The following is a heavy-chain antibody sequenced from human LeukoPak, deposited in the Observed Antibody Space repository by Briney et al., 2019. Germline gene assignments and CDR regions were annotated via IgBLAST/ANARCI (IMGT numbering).Heavy chain of an antibody. D-gene: IGHD1-7*01. V-gene: IGHV3-66*01. J-gene: IGHJ5*02. CDR1: GVTISNNY. CDR2: IYSGGDT. Sequence: GGSLRLSCAASGVTISNNYMNSVREAPGKRVEWVSLIYSGGDTYYADSVTGRFTISRDHSKNTLYLQMNSLRVEDTAVYYCARDPPAVRTNTYAWGQGTLVTVSS. CDR3: ARDPPAVRTNTYA.